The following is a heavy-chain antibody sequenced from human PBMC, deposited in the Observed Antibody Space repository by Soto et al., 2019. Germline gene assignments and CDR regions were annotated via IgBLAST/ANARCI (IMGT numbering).Heavy chain of an antibody. CDR3: AISVGANRLYNVEGMDV. CDR2: INHSGST. Sequence: SEPLSLTCAVYCGSFSGYYWSWIRQPPGKGLEWIGEINHSGSTNYNPPLKSRVTISVDTSKNQFSHKLSSVTAADTAVYYGAISVGANRLYNVEGMDVCCK. CDR1: CGSFSGYY. J-gene: IGHJ6*04. D-gene: IGHD1-26*01. V-gene: IGHV4-34*01.